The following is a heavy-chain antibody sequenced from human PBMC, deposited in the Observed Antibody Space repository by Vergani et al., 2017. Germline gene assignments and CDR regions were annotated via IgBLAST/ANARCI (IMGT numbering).Heavy chain of an antibody. CDR3: ARHRGSGGFVPSSYFYGMDV. V-gene: IGHV4-38-2*01. CDR1: DSSIMTNPY. Sequence: QVQLQESGPGLVKPSETLTLTCDVSDSSIMTNPYWGWFRQSPGKGLEWVGCIHHSGDTHYNSSLTSRVSISLVSSSKFSLSLTSVTASDTAIYYCARHRGSGGFVPSSYFYGMDVWGHGTTVTVSS. D-gene: IGHD3-10*01. CDR2: IHHSGDT. J-gene: IGHJ6*02.